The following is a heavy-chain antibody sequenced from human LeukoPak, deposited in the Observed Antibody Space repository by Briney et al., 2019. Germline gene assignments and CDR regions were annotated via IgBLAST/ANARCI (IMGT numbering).Heavy chain of an antibody. D-gene: IGHD5-24*01. V-gene: IGHV4-30-2*01. CDR1: GGSISSGGYY. J-gene: IGHJ4*02. CDR2: IYHSGST. Sequence: SETLSLTCTVSGGSISSGGYYWSWIRQPPGKGLEWIGYIYHSGSTYYNPSLKSRVTISVDRSKNQFSLKLSSVTAADTAVYYCARRVEMATIWYYFDYWGQGTLVTVSS. CDR3: ARRVEMATIWYYFDY.